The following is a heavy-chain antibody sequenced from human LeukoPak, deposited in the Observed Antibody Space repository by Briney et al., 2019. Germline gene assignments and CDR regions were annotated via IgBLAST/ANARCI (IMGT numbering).Heavy chain of an antibody. CDR3: ARGAGVMTGYYTSPPLFDY. J-gene: IGHJ4*02. CDR2: IIPIFGKE. Sequence: PVASVKVSCTASGGTFSSYAISWVRQAPGQGLEWMGGIIPIFGKENYAQKFKGRVTITADDSTSTDYMELISLRSEDTAVYYCARGAGVMTGYYTSPPLFDYWGQGTLVTVSS. V-gene: IGHV1-69*13. CDR1: GGTFSSYA. D-gene: IGHD3-9*01.